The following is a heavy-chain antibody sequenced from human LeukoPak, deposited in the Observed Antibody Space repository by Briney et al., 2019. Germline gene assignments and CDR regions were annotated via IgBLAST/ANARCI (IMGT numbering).Heavy chain of an antibody. CDR3: ARDRSLYPGAAGTRRDAIDY. D-gene: IGHD6-13*01. Sequence: PSETLSLTCTVSGGSISSGGYYWSWIRQHPGKGLEWIGYIYYSGSTYYNPSLKSRVTISLDTSKNQFSLKLSSVTAADTAVYYCARDRSLYPGAAGTRRDAIDYWGQGTLVTVSS. CDR1: GGSISSGGYY. CDR2: IYYSGST. V-gene: IGHV4-30-4*08. J-gene: IGHJ4*02.